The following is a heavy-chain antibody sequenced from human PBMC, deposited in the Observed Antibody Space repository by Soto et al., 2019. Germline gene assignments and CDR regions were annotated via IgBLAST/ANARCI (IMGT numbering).Heavy chain of an antibody. Sequence: QVQLVESGGGVVQPGRSLRLSCAASGFTFSSYAMHWVRQAPGKGLEWVAVISYDGSKKYYADSVKGRFTISRDNSKNTVYMQVDSVRAEDTAVYYCARGTLVGYYYYYGMDVWGQGTTVTVSS. V-gene: IGHV3-30-3*01. CDR2: ISYDGSKK. J-gene: IGHJ6*02. CDR1: GFTFSSYA. CDR3: ARGTLVGYYYYYGMDV. D-gene: IGHD2-8*02.